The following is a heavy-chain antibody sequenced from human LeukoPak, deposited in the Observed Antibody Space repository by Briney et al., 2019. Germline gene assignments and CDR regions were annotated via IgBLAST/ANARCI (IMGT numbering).Heavy chain of an antibody. D-gene: IGHD3-22*01. CDR1: GFTFDNYG. CDR2: ISWNGGST. J-gene: IGHJ6*03. CDR3: ARSNYYDYYYYYMDV. Sequence: GGSLRLSCAASGFTFDNYGMSWVRQGPGKGLEWVSGISWNGGSTGYADSVKGRFTISRDNAKNSLYLQMNSLRAEDTALYYCARSNYYDYYYYYMDVWGKGTTVTVSS. V-gene: IGHV3-20*04.